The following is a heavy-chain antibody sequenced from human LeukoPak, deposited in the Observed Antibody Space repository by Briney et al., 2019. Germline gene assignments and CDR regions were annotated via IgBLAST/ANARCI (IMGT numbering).Heavy chain of an antibody. Sequence: SETLSLTCTVSGGSISSYYWSWIRQPPGKGLEWIGYIYYSGSTNYNPSLKSRVTISVDTSKNQFSLKLSSVTAADTAVYYCASAQQLAQSKYCGMDVWGQGTTVTVSS. D-gene: IGHD6-13*01. CDR1: GGSISSYY. J-gene: IGHJ6*02. V-gene: IGHV4-59*08. CDR2: IYYSGST. CDR3: ASAQQLAQSKYCGMDV.